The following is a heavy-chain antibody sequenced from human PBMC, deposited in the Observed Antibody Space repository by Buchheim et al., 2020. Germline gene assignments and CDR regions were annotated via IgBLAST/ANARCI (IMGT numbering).Heavy chain of an antibody. V-gene: IGHV3-7*01. CDR2: IKVDRNEQ. CDR3: ARAENGLRLLSY. Sequence: EVQLVQSGGGLVQPGGSLRLSCEVSGFSLSDFWMRWVCQAPGKGLEWVASIKVDRNEQYYVDSVKGRFTISGDNAKNSLYLQMNSLRADDTAVYYCARAENGLRLLSYWGQGTL. CDR1: GFSLSDFW. D-gene: IGHD3-3*01. J-gene: IGHJ4*01.